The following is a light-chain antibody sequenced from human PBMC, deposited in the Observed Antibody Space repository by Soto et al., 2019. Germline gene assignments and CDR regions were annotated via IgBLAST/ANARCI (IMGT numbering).Light chain of an antibody. J-gene: IGLJ2*01. V-gene: IGLV2-14*01. CDR2: DVS. CDR3: SSYTSSSTYVV. Sequence: QSALTQPAAVSGSPGQSITISCTGTSSDVGGYNYVSWYQQHPGKAPKLMIYDVSNRPSGVSNRVSGSKSGNTASLTISGLQAEDEADYYCSSYTSSSTYVVFGGVTKRTVL. CDR1: SSDVGGYNY.